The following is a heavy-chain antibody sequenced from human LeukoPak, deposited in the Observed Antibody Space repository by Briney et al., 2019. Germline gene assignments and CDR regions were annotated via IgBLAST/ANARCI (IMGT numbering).Heavy chain of an antibody. CDR3: ARGIQLPYYYYYGMDV. CDR1: GYTFTSYD. V-gene: IGHV1-8*01. CDR2: MNPNSGNT. Sequence: ASVKVSCKASGYTFTSYDINWVRQATGQGLEWMGWMNPNSGNTGYAQKFQGRVTMTRNTSISTAYMELSSLRSEDTAVYYCARGIQLPYYYYYGMDVWGQGTTVTVSS. J-gene: IGHJ6*02. D-gene: IGHD5-18*01.